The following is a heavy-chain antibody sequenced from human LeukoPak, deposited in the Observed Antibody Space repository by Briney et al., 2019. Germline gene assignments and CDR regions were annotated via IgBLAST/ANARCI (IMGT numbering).Heavy chain of an antibody. J-gene: IGHJ5*02. V-gene: IGHV1-18*01. CDR2: ISAYNGNT. CDR3: AREVRDDNWFDP. CDR1: GYTFTSYG. Sequence: ASVKVSCKASGYTFTSYGISWVRQAPGQGLEWMGWISAYNGNTNYAQKFQGRVTMTRDTSTSTVYMELSSLRSDDTAVYYCAREVRDDNWFDPWGQGTLVTVSS. D-gene: IGHD5-24*01.